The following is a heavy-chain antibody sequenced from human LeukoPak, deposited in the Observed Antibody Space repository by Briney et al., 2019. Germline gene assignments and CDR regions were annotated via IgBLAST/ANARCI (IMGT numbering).Heavy chain of an antibody. D-gene: IGHD4-17*01. CDR1: VFTFSSYA. V-gene: IGHV3-23*01. J-gene: IGHJ4*02. Sequence: GGSLRLSCAASVFTFSSYAMSWVRQAPGKGLEWVSAISGSGGSTYYADSVKGRFTSSRDNSKNTLYLQMNSLRAEDTAVYYCAKIFDYGDPIDYWGQGTLVTVSS. CDR2: ISGSGGST. CDR3: AKIFDYGDPIDY.